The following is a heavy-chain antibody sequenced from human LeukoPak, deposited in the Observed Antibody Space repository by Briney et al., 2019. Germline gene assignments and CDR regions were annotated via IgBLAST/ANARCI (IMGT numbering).Heavy chain of an antibody. D-gene: IGHD6-19*01. Sequence: GESLKISCKGSGYSFTSYWIGWVRQMPGKGLEWMGIIYPGDSDTRYSPSFQGQVTISADKSISTAYLQWSSLKASDTAMYYCARPDFGASSGWAESFDYWGQGTLVTVSS. J-gene: IGHJ4*02. CDR2: IYPGDSDT. V-gene: IGHV5-51*01. CDR3: ARPDFGASSGWAESFDY. CDR1: GYSFTSYW.